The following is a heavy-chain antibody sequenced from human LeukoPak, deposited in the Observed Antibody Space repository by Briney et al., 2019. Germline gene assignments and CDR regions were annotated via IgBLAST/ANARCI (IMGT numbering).Heavy chain of an antibody. J-gene: IGHJ4*02. D-gene: IGHD3-10*01. CDR2: ITNGGDNT. V-gene: IGHV3-23*01. Sequence: SGGSLTLSCAASGFTSSIYGTSWVRQAPGKGLEWVSSITNGGDNTYYADFVQGRFTIYRDNSKNSLHLQMSSLRAEDTAIYFCAKRDTSGLYYFDYWGQGTLVTVSS. CDR1: GFTSSIYG. CDR3: AKRDTSGLYYFDY.